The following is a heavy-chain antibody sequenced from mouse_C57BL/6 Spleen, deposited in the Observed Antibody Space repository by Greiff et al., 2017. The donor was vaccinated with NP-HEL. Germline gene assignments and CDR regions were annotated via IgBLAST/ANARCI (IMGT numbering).Heavy chain of an antibody. J-gene: IGHJ2*01. V-gene: IGHV1-26*01. CDR2: INPNNGGT. CDR3: ARVDYYGSSPDY. CDR1: GYTFTDYY. Sequence: EVQLQQSGPELVKPGASVKISCKASGYTFTDYYMNWVKQSHGKSLEWIGDINPNNGGTSYNQKFKGKATLTVDKSSSTAYMERRSLTSEDSAVYYCARVDYYGSSPDYWGQGTTLTVSS. D-gene: IGHD1-1*01.